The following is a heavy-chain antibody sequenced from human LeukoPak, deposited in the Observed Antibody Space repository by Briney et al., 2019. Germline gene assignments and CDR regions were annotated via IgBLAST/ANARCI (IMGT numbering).Heavy chain of an antibody. CDR2: ISGSGGTT. Sequence: GGSLRLSCAASGFTFSRYATSWVRQAPGKGLEWVSAISGSGGTTYYADSVKGRFTISRDNSKSTLYLQMNSLRAEDTAVYYCAKEDCGVDCSTFDYWGQGTLVTVSS. D-gene: IGHD2-21*02. J-gene: IGHJ4*02. CDR1: GFTFSRYA. V-gene: IGHV3-23*01. CDR3: AKEDCGVDCSTFDY.